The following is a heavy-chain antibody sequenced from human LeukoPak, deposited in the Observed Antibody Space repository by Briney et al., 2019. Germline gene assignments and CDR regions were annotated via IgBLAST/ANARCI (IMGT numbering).Heavy chain of an antibody. CDR1: GGTFSSYA. J-gene: IGHJ6*03. Sequence: ASVKVSCKASGGTFSSYAISWVRQATGQGLEWMGWMNPNSGNSGYAQKFQGRVTMTRTTSISTAYMELSSLRSEDTAVYYCARVLGYCSSTSCQKPYYYYIDVWGKGTTVTISS. CDR3: ARVLGYCSSTSCQKPYYYYIDV. CDR2: MNPNSGNS. V-gene: IGHV1-8*02. D-gene: IGHD2-2*01.